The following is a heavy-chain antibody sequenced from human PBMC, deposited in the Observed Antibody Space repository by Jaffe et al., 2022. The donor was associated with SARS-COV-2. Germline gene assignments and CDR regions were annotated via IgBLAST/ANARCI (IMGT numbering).Heavy chain of an antibody. CDR2: LYHGGNT. CDR1: GYSISSGYY. D-gene: IGHD2-21*02. J-gene: IGHJ5*02. Sequence: QVQLQESGPGLVKPSETLSLTCTVSGYSISSGYYWGWIRQPPGKGLEWIGSLYHGGNTIYNPSLKSRITISVDTSKNQFSLRLSSVTAADTAVYYCARGGLFTANVWFDPWGQGTLVTVSS. CDR3: ARGGLFTANVWFDP. V-gene: IGHV4-38-2*02.